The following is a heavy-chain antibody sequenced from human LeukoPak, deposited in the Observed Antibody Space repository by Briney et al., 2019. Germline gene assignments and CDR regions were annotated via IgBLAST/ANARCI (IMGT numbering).Heavy chain of an antibody. J-gene: IGHJ4*02. CDR1: GFTFSSYG. CDR2: IRYDGSNK. Sequence: GGSLRLSCAASGFTFSSYGMHWVRQAPGKGLEWVAFIRYDGSNKYYADSVKGRFTISRDNSKNTLYLQMNSLRAEDTAVYYCAGTYSSSSPFDYWGQGTPVTVSS. CDR3: AGTYSSSSPFDY. V-gene: IGHV3-30*02. D-gene: IGHD6-6*01.